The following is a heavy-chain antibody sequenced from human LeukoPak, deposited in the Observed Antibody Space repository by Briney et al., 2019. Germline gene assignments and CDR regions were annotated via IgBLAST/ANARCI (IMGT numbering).Heavy chain of an antibody. CDR3: ARGTNHYSSGSYFPFDY. Sequence: PGGSLRLSCAASGFTFSDYWMTWVRQAPGKGLEWVANIKQDGNEKYYVDSLKGRFTISRDNAKNSLYLQLNSLRAEDTAVYYCARGTNHYSSGSYFPFDYWGQGILVTVSS. J-gene: IGHJ4*02. V-gene: IGHV3-7*01. CDR2: IKQDGNEK. CDR1: GFTFSDYW. D-gene: IGHD3-10*01.